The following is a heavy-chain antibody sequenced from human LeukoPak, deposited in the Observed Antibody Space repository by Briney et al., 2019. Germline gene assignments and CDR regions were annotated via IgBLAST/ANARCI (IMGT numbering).Heavy chain of an antibody. CDR1: GEPFRGYE. V-gene: IGHV4-34*01. CDR3: ARATGYYYDSSGYYGY. J-gene: IGHJ4*02. Sequence: LSLAFAGSGEPFRGYEWSCLRQPPHKELKWIGEINHSGSTNYNPSLKSRVTISVDTSKNQFSLKLSSVTAADTAVYYCARATGYYYDSSGYYGYWGEGTLVTVSS. D-gene: IGHD3-22*01. CDR2: INHSGST.